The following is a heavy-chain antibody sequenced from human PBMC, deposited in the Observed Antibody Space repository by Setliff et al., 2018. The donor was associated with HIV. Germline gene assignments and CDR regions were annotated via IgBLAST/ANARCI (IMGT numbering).Heavy chain of an antibody. D-gene: IGHD3-22*01. CDR1: GFTFRNYD. CDR3: ARGSTDYYYNSVYSELDH. CDR2: IGTVGDT. J-gene: IGHJ4*02. Sequence: QPGGSLRLSCAVSGFTFRNYDMHWVRQVPGKGLEWVSGIGTVGDTYYPDSVKGRFTISREDAKDSLYLQMNSLRAGDTAVYYCARGSTDYYYNSVYSELDHWGRGTLVTVSS. V-gene: IGHV3-13*01.